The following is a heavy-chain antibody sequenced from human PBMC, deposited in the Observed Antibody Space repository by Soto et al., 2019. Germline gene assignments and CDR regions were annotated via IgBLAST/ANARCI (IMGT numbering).Heavy chain of an antibody. CDR3: ARDLGGAIDY. Sequence: QVQLVESGGGVVQPGRSLRLSCAASGFTFSSYAMHWVRQAPGKGLEWVAIISYDGSNKYYADSVKGRFTISRDSSKNTLYLQMNSLRTEDTAVYYCARDLGGAIDYWGQGTLVTVSP. J-gene: IGHJ4*02. CDR1: GFTFSSYA. D-gene: IGHD3-16*01. CDR2: ISYDGSNK. V-gene: IGHV3-30-3*01.